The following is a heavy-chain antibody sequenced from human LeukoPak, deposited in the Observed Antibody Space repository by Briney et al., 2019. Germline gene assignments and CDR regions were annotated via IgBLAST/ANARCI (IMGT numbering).Heavy chain of an antibody. CDR2: INPNSGGT. J-gene: IGHJ4*02. CDR1: GYTFTGYY. V-gene: IGHV1-2*02. Sequence: ASVKVSCKASGYTFTGYYMHWVGQAPGQGLEWMGWINPNSGGTNYAQKFQGRVTMTRDTSISTAYMELSRLRSDDTAVYYCARRLRGDFWTTTFDYWGQGTLVTVSS. CDR3: ARRLRGDFWTTTFDY. D-gene: IGHD3/OR15-3a*01.